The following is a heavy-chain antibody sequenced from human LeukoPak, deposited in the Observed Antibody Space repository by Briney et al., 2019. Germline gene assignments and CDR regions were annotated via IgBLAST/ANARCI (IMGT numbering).Heavy chain of an antibody. CDR2: ITGTHYTT. CDR1: GFTFSTFA. D-gene: IGHD4-17*01. CDR3: TKDPNGDYVGAFDP. V-gene: IGHV3-23*01. J-gene: IGHJ5*02. Sequence: GGSLRLSCAASGFTFSTFAMTWVRQPPGKGLEWVSSITGTHYTTYNTDSVKGRFTISRDNSKNTLYLQMNSLRADDTAVYYCTKDPNGDYVGAFDPWGQGTLVNVSS.